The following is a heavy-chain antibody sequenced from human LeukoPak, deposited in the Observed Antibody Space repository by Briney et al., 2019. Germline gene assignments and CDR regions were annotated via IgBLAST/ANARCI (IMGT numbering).Heavy chain of an antibody. D-gene: IGHD5-18*01. V-gene: IGHV3-33*01. J-gene: IGHJ4*02. CDR1: GFTFSSYG. CDR3: ARWGYSYGYYFDY. CDR2: IWYDGSNK. Sequence: GGSLRLSCAASGFTFSSYGMHWVRQAPGQGLEWVAVIWYDGSNKYYADSVKGRFTISRDNSKNTLYLQMNSLRAEDTAVYYCARWGYSYGYYFDYWGQGTLVTVSS.